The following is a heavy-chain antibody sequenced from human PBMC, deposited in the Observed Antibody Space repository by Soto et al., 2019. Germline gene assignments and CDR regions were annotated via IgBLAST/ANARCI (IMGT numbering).Heavy chain of an antibody. CDR1: GYTFTTYG. J-gene: IGHJ4*02. D-gene: IGHD2-8*01. Sequence: ASVKVSCKASGYTFTTYGISWVRQAPGQGLEWMGWINTYNGNTNYAQKFQGRVSMTTDTSTNTAYMELRSLRSDDTAVFYCARDPNGSTDFDYWGQGTLVTVSS. CDR3: ARDPNGSTDFDY. CDR2: INTYNGNT. V-gene: IGHV1-18*01.